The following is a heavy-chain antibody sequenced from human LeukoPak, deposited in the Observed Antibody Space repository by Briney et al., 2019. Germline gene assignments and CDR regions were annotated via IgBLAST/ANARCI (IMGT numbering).Heavy chain of an antibody. Sequence: SETLSLTCTVSGGSISSYYWSWIRQPPGKGLEWIGYIYYSGSTNYNPSLKSRVTISVDTSKNQFSLKLSSVTAADTAVYYCARSRTDSSGYWPFDYWGQGTLVTVSS. CDR2: IYYSGST. J-gene: IGHJ4*02. D-gene: IGHD3-22*01. CDR3: ARSRTDSSGYWPFDY. V-gene: IGHV4-59*01. CDR1: GGSISSYY.